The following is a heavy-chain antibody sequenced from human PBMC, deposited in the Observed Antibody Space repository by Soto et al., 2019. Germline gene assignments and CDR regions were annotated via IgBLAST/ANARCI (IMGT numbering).Heavy chain of an antibody. CDR2: IYGSGSV. D-gene: IGHD3-10*01. J-gene: IGHJ5*02. CDR1: GGSISGYY. Sequence: QVQLQESGPRLVQPSETLSLICSVSGGSISGYYWSWIRQPAGKGLEWIGRIYGSGSVDYHPSLKRRVTMSVDTSKNHFSLKLSSVTAADTAVYYCAREHSAQVWFGGGVDPWGQGILVTVSA. CDR3: AREHSAQVWFGGGVDP. V-gene: IGHV4-4*07.